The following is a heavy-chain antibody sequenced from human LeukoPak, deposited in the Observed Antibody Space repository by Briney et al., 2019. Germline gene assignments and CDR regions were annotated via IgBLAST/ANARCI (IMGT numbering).Heavy chain of an antibody. V-gene: IGHV1-2*02. J-gene: IGHJ5*02. Sequence: ASVKVSCKASGYTFTGYYMHWLRQAPGEGLEWMGCINPNSGGTNYAQKFQGRVTMTRDTSISTAYMELSRLRSDDTAVYYCARDFYTFGGVIANWFDPWGQGTLVTVSS. D-gene: IGHD3-16*02. CDR2: INPNSGGT. CDR1: GYTFTGYY. CDR3: ARDFYTFGGVIANWFDP.